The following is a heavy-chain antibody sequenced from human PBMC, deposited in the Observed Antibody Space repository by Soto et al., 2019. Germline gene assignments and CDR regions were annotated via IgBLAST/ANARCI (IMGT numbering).Heavy chain of an antibody. CDR2: IYWNDIK. D-gene: IGHD6-19*01. CDR3: AHFLGSGWYQAYFHY. J-gene: IGHJ4*02. CDR1: GFSLRTSGVA. Sequence: ESGPTLVNPTQTLTLTCTFSGFSLRTSGVAVGWIRQPPGKALEWLALIYWNDIKLYRPSLKNRVTITKDTSKNQVVLTVTNMDPVDTATYYCAHFLGSGWYQAYFHYRGQATLGSGS. V-gene: IGHV2-5*01.